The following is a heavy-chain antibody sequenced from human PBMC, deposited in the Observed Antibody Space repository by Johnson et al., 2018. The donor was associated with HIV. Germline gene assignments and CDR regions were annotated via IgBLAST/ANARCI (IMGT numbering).Heavy chain of an antibody. Sequence: VQLVESGGGLVQPGGSLRLSCAASGLTFSNYAMSWVRQGPGKGLEWVSAIGASGGRTFYADSVKGRFTISRDNSKNTLYLQMNSLRAEDTAVYYCVRPAAAGRDDAFDIWGQGTMVTVSS. CDR1: GLTFSNYA. D-gene: IGHD6-13*01. J-gene: IGHJ3*02. CDR2: IGASGGRT. V-gene: IGHV3-23*04. CDR3: VRPAAAGRDDAFDI.